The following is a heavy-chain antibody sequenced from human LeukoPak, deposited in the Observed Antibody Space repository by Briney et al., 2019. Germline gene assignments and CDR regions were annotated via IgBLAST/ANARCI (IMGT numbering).Heavy chain of an antibody. CDR2: ISSSSSFI. CDR1: GFTFSRYS. D-gene: IGHD2-2*01. J-gene: IGHJ4*02. V-gene: IGHV3-21*01. CDR3: ARDPPLGSCSTISCPHLDY. Sequence: GGSLRLSCVASGFTFSRYSMNWVRQAPGKGQEWVSSISSSSSFIYYADSVKGRFTISRDNAKNSLYLQMNSLRAEDTAVYYCARDPPLGSCSTISCPHLDYWGQGTLVTFFS.